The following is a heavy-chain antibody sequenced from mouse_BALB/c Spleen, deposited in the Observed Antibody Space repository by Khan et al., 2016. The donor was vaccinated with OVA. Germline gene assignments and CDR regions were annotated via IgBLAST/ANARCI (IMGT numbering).Heavy chain of an antibody. CDR1: GFNINDYY. Sequence: VQLQQSGAELVRPGALVNLFWKASGFNINDYYIHWVKQRPEQGPEWIGWIDPENGNTIFDPKFQGKASMTADTSSNTAYLQLSSLKSEDSAVYYCARDGYSPWFAYWGQGTLVTVSA. CDR3: ARDGYSPWFAY. J-gene: IGHJ3*01. D-gene: IGHD2-3*01. V-gene: IGHV14-1*02. CDR2: IDPENGNT.